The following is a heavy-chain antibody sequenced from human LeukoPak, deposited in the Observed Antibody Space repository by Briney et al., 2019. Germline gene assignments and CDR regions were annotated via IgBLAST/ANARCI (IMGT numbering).Heavy chain of an antibody. CDR3: ARTLSLRRSSLFDY. Sequence: PGGSLRLSCAASGFTFSSYWMSWVRQAPGKGLEWVANIKQDGSEKYYVDSVKGRFTISRDNAKNSLYLQMNSLRAEDTAVYYCARTLSLRRSSLFDYWGQGTLVTVSS. CDR2: IKQDGSEK. J-gene: IGHJ4*02. D-gene: IGHD6-13*01. CDR1: GFTFSSYW. V-gene: IGHV3-7*01.